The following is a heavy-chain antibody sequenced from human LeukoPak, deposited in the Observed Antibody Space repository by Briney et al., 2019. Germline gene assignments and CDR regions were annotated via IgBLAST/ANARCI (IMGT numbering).Heavy chain of an antibody. V-gene: IGHV4-34*01. Sequence: PSETLSLTFAVYGGSFSDYYWSWIRQPPGKGLEWIGEINHSGSTNYNPSLKSRVTISVDTSKNQFSLKLSSVTAADTAVYYCARGNYDFWSGYYTSGYYYYYMDVWGKGTTVTVSS. CDR1: GGSFSDYY. CDR3: ARGNYDFWSGYYTSGYYYYYMDV. J-gene: IGHJ6*03. D-gene: IGHD3-3*01. CDR2: INHSGST.